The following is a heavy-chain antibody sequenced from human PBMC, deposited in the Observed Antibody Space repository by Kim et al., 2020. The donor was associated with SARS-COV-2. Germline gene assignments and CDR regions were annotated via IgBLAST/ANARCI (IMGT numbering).Heavy chain of an antibody. CDR3: ARYCSSTTCLSGP. Sequence: SETLSLTCTVSGDSVSSSGYYWGWIRQSPGKGLEWIGNIYYTGNTYYNPSLKSRVTIFVDTSKNQFSLRLSSVTAADTAVYYCARYCSSTTCLSGPWGQG. J-gene: IGHJ5*02. CDR1: GDSVSSSGYY. CDR2: IYYTGNT. V-gene: IGHV4-39*01. D-gene: IGHD2-2*01.